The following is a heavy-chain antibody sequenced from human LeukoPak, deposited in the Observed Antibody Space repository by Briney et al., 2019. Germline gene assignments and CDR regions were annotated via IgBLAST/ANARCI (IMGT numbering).Heavy chain of an antibody. CDR3: AKQSAGSAAWYSLHYDF. J-gene: IGHJ4*02. CDR1: GFTLSSYA. CDR2: VDGGGGGT. Sequence: GGSLRLSCAASGFTLSSYAMTWARQAPGGGLEWVSSVDGGGGGTYYADSVKGRFTISRDNSKDTLYLQMNGLRAEDTAVYFCAKQSAGSAAWYSLHYDFWGQGTLVTVSS. V-gene: IGHV3-23*01. D-gene: IGHD6-13*01.